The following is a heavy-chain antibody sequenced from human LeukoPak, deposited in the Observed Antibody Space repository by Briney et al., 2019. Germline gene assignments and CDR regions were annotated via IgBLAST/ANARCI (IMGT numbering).Heavy chain of an antibody. Sequence: GGSLRLSCAASESTFSIYSMNWVRQAPGKGLEWVAVISYDGSNKYYADSVKGRFTISRDNSKNTLYLQMNSLRAEDTAVYYCYFRSSGYFDGWGQGTLVTVSS. V-gene: IGHV3-30*03. J-gene: IGHJ4*02. CDR3: YFRSSGYFDG. CDR2: ISYDGSNK. D-gene: IGHD3-22*01. CDR1: ESTFSIYS.